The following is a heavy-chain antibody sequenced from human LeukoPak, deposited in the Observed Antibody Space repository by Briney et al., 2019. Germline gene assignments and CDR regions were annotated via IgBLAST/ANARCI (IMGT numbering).Heavy chain of an antibody. CDR3: ARRATTVTTGYYYYYMDV. Sequence: PSETLSLTCTVSGGSINSRSYYWGWIRQPPGKGLEWIGSVYYGGTTYCNPSLKSRVTISEDTSKNQFSLKLSSVTAADTAVYYCARRATTVTTGYYYYYMDVWGKGTTVTVSS. V-gene: IGHV4-39*01. D-gene: IGHD4-17*01. CDR2: VYYGGTT. J-gene: IGHJ6*03. CDR1: GGSINSRSYY.